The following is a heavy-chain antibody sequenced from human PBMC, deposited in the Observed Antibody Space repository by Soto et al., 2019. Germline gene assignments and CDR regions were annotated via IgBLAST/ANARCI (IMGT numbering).Heavy chain of an antibody. Sequence: EVQLLESGGGLVQPGGSLRLSCAASGFTFSNYAMSWVRQAPGKGLEWVSSISGSDGTTYYADSVKGRFSISRDKSKNILYLQMNSLRAEDTAIYYCAKLDFWNSYYGLDVWGQGTTVTVSS. CDR3: AKLDFWNSYYGLDV. CDR1: GFTFSNYA. J-gene: IGHJ6*02. CDR2: ISGSDGTT. V-gene: IGHV3-23*01. D-gene: IGHD3-3*01.